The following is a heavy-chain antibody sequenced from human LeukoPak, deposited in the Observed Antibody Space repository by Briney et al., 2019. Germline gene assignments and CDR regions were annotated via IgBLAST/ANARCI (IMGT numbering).Heavy chain of an antibody. Sequence: ASVKVSCKVSGYTLTELSMHWVRQAPGKGLEWMGGFDPEDGETIYAQKFQGRVTMTGDTSTDTAYMELSSLRSEDTAVYYCATDHVDKGGDYWGQGTLVTVSS. CDR3: ATDHVDKGGDY. CDR2: FDPEDGET. CDR1: GYTLTELS. D-gene: IGHD5-12*01. J-gene: IGHJ4*02. V-gene: IGHV1-24*01.